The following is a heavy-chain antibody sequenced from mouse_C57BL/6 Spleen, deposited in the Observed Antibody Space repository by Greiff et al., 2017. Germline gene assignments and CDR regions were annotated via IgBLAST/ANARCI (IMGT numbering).Heavy chain of an antibody. V-gene: IGHV1-19*01. CDR3: ARFDDYDGYYFDY. Sequence: VQLQQSGPVLVKPGASVKMSCKASGYTFTDYYMNWVKQSHGKSLEWIGVINPYNGGTSYNQKFKGKATLTVDKSSSTAYMELNSLTSEDSAVYYCARFDDYDGYYFDYWGQGTTLTVSS. J-gene: IGHJ2*01. CDR1: GYTFTDYY. CDR2: INPYNGGT. D-gene: IGHD2-4*01.